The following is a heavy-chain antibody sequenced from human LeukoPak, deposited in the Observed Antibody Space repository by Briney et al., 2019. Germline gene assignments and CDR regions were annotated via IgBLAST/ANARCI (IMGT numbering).Heavy chain of an antibody. V-gene: IGHV1-2*02. J-gene: IGHJ4*02. CDR2: INPNSGGT. Sequence: ASVKVSCKASGYTFTGYYMHWVRQAPGQGLAWMGWINPNSGGTNYAQKFQGRVTMTRDTSISTAYMELSRLRSDDTAVYYCARAEDIVVVPAAMCFDYWGQGTLVTVSS. D-gene: IGHD2-2*01. CDR3: ARAEDIVVVPAAMCFDY. CDR1: GYTFTGYY.